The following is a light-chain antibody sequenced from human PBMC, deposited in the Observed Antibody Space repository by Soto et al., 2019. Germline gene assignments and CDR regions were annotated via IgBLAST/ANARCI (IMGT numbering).Light chain of an antibody. J-gene: IGLJ3*02. CDR3: TSFAGGNNPNGV. CDR1: SSDVGGYNY. CDR2: EVS. V-gene: IGLV2-8*01. Sequence: QSALTQPPSASGSPGQSVTISCTGTSSDVGGYNYVSWYQQHPGNAPKLMIYEVSKRPSGVPDRFSGSKSGNTASLTVSGLQAEDEADYYCTSFAGGNNPNGVFGGGTELTVL.